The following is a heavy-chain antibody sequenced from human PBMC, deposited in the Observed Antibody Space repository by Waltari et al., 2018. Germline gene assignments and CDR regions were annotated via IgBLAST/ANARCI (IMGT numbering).Heavy chain of an antibody. D-gene: IGHD3-22*01. CDR2: INHSGST. Sequence: QVQLQQWGAGLLKSSETLSLTCAVYGGSFSGYYWSWIRQPPGKGLEWIGEINHSGSTNYNPSLKSRVTISVDTSKNQFSLKLSSVTAADTAVYYCARQQSYYDSSGYYRPYNWFDPWGQGTLVTVSS. CDR1: GGSFSGYY. J-gene: IGHJ5*02. CDR3: ARQQSYYDSSGYYRPYNWFDP. V-gene: IGHV4-34*01.